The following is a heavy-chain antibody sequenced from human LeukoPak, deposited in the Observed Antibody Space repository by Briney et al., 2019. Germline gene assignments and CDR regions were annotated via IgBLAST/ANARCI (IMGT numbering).Heavy chain of an antibody. CDR1: GVTFNTYA. CDR2: ISGGGNTT. Sequence: GGSLRLSCEVSGVTFNTYAMSWFRQAPGRGLNWVSGISGGGNTTYYTDSVKGRFAIYRDNSRNTLYLQMNSLRAEDTAVYFCAKGWATVPNDYWGQGTLVTVSS. D-gene: IGHD4-17*01. CDR3: AKGWATVPNDY. V-gene: IGHV3-23*01. J-gene: IGHJ4*02.